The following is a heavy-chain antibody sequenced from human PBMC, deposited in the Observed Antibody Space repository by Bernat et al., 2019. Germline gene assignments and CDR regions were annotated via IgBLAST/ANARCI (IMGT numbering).Heavy chain of an antibody. Sequence: QVQLQQWGAGLLKPSETLSLTCGVYGGSLYDYFWTWIRQPPGKGLEWIGEINHSGNTNYNPSLKSRVTISTDTSKNQFSLKLSSVTAADTAVYYCARGRLKLYPYYYYNGMDVWGQGTTGTVSS. D-gene: IGHD2/OR15-2a*01. J-gene: IGHJ6*02. CDR1: GGSLYDYF. CDR2: INHSGNT. V-gene: IGHV4-34*01. CDR3: ARGRLKLYPYYYYNGMDV.